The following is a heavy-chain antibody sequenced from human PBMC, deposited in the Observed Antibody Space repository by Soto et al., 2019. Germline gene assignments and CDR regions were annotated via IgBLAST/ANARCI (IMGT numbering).Heavy chain of an antibody. CDR2: ISGSGGST. CDR1: GFTFSSYA. CDR3: AKDYMRIAARPVNYFDY. V-gene: IGHV3-23*01. J-gene: IGHJ4*02. Sequence: EVQLLESGGGLVQPGGSLRLSCAASGFTFSSYAMSWVRQAPGKGLEWVSAISGSGGSTYYADSVKGRFTISRDNSKNTLYLQMNSLRAEDTAVYYCAKDYMRIAARPVNYFDYWGQGTLVTVSS. D-gene: IGHD6-6*01.